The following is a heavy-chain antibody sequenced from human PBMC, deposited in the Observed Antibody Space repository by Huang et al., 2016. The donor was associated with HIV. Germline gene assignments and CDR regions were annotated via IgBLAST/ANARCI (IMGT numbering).Heavy chain of an antibody. D-gene: IGHD3-22*01. CDR1: GFIFSNYD. CDR2: ISFDGNNK. J-gene: IGHJ4*02. Sequence: QVQLVESGGGVVPPGRSLRLSCAASGFIFSNYDMYWGRQAPVKGLEWVALISFDGNNKYYAGSVKGRFTISRDNSKDTLYLQMNSLRAEDTAIYYCAREEYYYHSSGSAISPRPFDSWGQGTLVTVSS. CDR3: AREEYYYHSSGSAISPRPFDS. V-gene: IGHV3-30-3*01.